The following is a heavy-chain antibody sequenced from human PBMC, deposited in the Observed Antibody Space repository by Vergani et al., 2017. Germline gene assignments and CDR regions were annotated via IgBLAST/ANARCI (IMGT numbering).Heavy chain of an antibody. Sequence: QVQLVESGGGVVQPGRSLRLPCAASGFTFSSYAMHWVRQAPGKGLEWVAVISYDGSNKYYADSVKGRFTISRDNAKNTLYLQMNSLRAEDTAVYYCARDPVFVEGMQLKYYYYMDVWGKGTTVTVSS. D-gene: IGHD6-13*01. CDR2: ISYDGSNK. CDR3: ARDPVFVEGMQLKYYYYMDV. J-gene: IGHJ6*03. CDR1: GFTFSSYA. V-gene: IGHV3-30-3*01.